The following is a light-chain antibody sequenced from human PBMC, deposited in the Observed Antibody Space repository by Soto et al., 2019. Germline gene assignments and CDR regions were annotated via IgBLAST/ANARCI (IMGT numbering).Light chain of an antibody. CDR1: GSNIGAPYD. CDR3: QSYDSSLSGYV. J-gene: IGLJ1*01. CDR2: GST. V-gene: IGLV1-40*01. Sequence: QSVLTQLPSLSGAPGQRGTISCTGSGSNIGAPYDVHWYQHLPGTAPKLLIYGSTNRPSGVPGRFSGSKSGTSASLAITGLQAEDEADYYCQSYDSSLSGYVFGAGTKVTVL.